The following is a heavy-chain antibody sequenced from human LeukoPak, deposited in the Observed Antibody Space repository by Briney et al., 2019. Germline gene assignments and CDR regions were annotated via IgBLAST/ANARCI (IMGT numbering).Heavy chain of an antibody. CDR3: ARDYLEDSSPPYYFDY. CDR1: GFTFSSYA. V-gene: IGHV3-30-3*01. J-gene: IGHJ4*02. D-gene: IGHD6-6*01. CDR2: ISYDGSNK. Sequence: GGSLRLSCAASGFTFSSYAMHWVRQAPGKGLEWVAVISYDGSNKYYADSVKGRFTISRDNSKNTLYLQMNSLRAEDTAVYYCARDYLEDSSPPYYFDYWGQGTLVTVSS.